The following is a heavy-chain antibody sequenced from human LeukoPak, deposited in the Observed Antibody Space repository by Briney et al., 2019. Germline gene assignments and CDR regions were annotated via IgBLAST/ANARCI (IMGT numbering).Heavy chain of an antibody. CDR3: SRAYSSGWYGSTDY. D-gene: IGHD6-19*01. CDR2: IDPKSGGT. J-gene: IGHJ4*02. CDR1: GYTFIDYY. V-gene: IGHV1-2*02. Sequence: ASVKVSCKASGYTFIDYYMHWVRQAPGQGLEWMGWIDPKSGGTSYAQKFQDRVAMIRDTSISTAYMELTRLRSGDTAVYFCSRAYSSGWYGSTDYGGEGTLVTVSS.